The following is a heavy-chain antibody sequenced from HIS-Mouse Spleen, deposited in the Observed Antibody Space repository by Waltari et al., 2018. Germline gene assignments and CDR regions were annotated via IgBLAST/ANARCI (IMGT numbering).Heavy chain of an antibody. V-gene: IGHV3-53*01. J-gene: IGHJ2*01. D-gene: IGHD6-13*01. CDR1: GFTVSSNY. CDR3: ARGGLAAAGWYFDL. Sequence: EVQLVESGGGLIQPGGSLRLSCAASGFTVSSNYMSWVRQAPGKGLEWVSVIDSGGSKYYADSVKGRFTISRDNSKNTLYLQMNSLRAEDTAVYYCARGGLAAAGWYFDLWGRGTLVTVSS. CDR2: IDSGGSK.